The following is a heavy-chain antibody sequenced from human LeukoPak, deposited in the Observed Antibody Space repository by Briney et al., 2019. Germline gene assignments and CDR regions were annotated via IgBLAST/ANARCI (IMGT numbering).Heavy chain of an antibody. Sequence: ASVKVSCKASGYTFSGDYMHWVRQAPGQGLEWMGRINPNSGGTNYAQKFQGRVTMTRDTSISTAYMELSRLRSDDTAVYYCARALWSAKDAFDIWGQGIMVTVSS. D-gene: IGHD3-10*01. CDR2: INPNSGGT. J-gene: IGHJ3*02. V-gene: IGHV1-2*06. CDR3: ARALWSAKDAFDI. CDR1: GYTFSGDY.